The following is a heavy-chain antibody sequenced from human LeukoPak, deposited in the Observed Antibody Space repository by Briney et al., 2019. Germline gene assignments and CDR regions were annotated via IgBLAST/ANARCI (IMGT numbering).Heavy chain of an antibody. CDR3: ASDFRDTVVNSDAFDI. V-gene: IGHV1-69*13. J-gene: IGHJ3*02. CDR2: IIPIFGTA. Sequence: RASVKVSCTASGGTFSSYAISWVRQAPGQGLEWMGGIIPIFGTANYAQKFQGRVTITADESTSTAYMELSSLRSEDTAVYYCASDFRDTVVNSDAFDIWGQGTMVTVSS. D-gene: IGHD4-23*01. CDR1: GGTFSSYA.